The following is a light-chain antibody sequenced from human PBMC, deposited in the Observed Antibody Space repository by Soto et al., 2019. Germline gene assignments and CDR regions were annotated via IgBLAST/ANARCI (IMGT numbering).Light chain of an antibody. CDR1: QSVPSNY. V-gene: IGKV3-20*01. CDR3: QQHGGSPYT. Sequence: EIVLTQSPGTLSLSPGERGTLSCRASQSVPSNYLAWYQEKPGQAPRLLIYAASSRATGIPDRFSGSGSGTDFTITISRLEPEDFAVYYCQQHGGSPYTFGQGTRLEIK. J-gene: IGKJ2*01. CDR2: AAS.